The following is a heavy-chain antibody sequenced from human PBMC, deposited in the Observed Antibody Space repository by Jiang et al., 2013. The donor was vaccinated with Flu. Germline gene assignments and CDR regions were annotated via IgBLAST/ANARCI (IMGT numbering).Heavy chain of an antibody. V-gene: IGHV7-4-1*02. J-gene: IGHJ5*02. Sequence: QSGSELKKPGASVKVSCKASGYTFTTYAMNWVRQAPGQGLEWVGWINTNTGSPTYAQGFTGRFVFSLDTSVSTAYLQISSLKAEDTAVYYCARAGSSSWYSWFDPGAREPWSPSPQ. CDR1: GYTFTTYA. CDR3: ARAGSSSWYSWFDP. CDR2: INTNTGSP. D-gene: IGHD6-13*01.